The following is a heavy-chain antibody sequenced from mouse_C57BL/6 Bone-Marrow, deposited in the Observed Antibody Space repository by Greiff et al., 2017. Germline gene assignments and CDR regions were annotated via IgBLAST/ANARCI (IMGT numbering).Heavy chain of an antibody. Sequence: EVKLVESGGDLVKPGGSLKLSCAASGFTFSSYGMSWVRQTPDKRLEWVATISSGGSYTYYPDSVKGRFTISRDNAKNTLYLQMNSLKSEDTAMYYCARQDYYGSSYSWFAYWGQGTLVTVSA. V-gene: IGHV5-6*01. J-gene: IGHJ3*01. D-gene: IGHD1-1*01. CDR2: ISSGGSYT. CDR3: ARQDYYGSSYSWFAY. CDR1: GFTFSSYG.